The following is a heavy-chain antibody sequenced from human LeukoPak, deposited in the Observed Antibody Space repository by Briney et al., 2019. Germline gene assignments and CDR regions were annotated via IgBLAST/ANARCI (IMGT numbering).Heavy chain of an antibody. CDR3: AREQITMVRGVIDGTDV. Sequence: ASVKVSCKASGYTFTSYAMHWVRQAPGQRLEWMGWINAGNGNTKYSQKFRGRVTITRDTSASTAYMELSSLRSGDTAVYYCAREQITMVRGVIDGTDVCGKGSTATVSA. D-gene: IGHD3-10*01. J-gene: IGHJ6*04. CDR2: INAGNGNT. CDR1: GYTFTSYA. V-gene: IGHV1-3*01.